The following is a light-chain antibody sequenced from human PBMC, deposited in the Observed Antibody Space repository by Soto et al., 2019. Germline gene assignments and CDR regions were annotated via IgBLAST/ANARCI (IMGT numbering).Light chain of an antibody. J-gene: IGKJ3*01. CDR2: GAS. CDR3: QQYGST. CDR1: QCVSSSY. Sequence: EIVLTQSPGTLSLSPGERATLSCRASQCVSSSYLAWYQQKPGQAPRLLIYGASSRATGIPDRFSGSGSGTDFTLTISRLEPEDFAVYYCQQYGSTFGAGTKVDIK. V-gene: IGKV3-20*01.